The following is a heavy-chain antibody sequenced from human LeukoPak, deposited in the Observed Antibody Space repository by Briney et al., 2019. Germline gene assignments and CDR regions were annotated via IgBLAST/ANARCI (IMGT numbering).Heavy chain of an antibody. CDR2: LDSDASIT. J-gene: IGHJ5*02. D-gene: IGHD2-2*01. Sequence: GGSLRLSCAASGFTFSGNWMHWVRQAPGKGLVWVSRLDSDASITNYADSVKGRFTISRDNAKNTLYLQMNSLRAEDTAVYYCARAVVLPATGSHLFDPWGQGTLVTVSS. V-gene: IGHV3-74*01. CDR3: ARAVVLPATGSHLFDP. CDR1: GFTFSGNW.